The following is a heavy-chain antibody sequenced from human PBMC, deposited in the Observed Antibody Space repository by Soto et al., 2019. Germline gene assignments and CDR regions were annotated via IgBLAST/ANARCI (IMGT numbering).Heavy chain of an antibody. CDR2: ISVYNGNT. CDR1: GYSFATSC. J-gene: IGHJ4*02. CDR3: ARAGQYYDSSAYVN. V-gene: IGHV1-18*01. D-gene: IGHD3-22*01. Sequence: QVKLVQSGTEVKKPGASLKVSCKASGYSFATSCISWVRQAPGQGLEWMGWISVYNGNTNYDQKLHDRVTMTTDTSTTTAYLELRSLRSDDTAVYYCARAGQYYDSSAYVNWGQGTLVTVSS.